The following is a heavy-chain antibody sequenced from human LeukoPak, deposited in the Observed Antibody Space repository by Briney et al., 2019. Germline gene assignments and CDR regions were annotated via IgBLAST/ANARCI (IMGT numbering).Heavy chain of an antibody. D-gene: IGHD6-19*01. J-gene: IGHJ6*02. V-gene: IGHV3-23*01. Sequence: PGGPLRLSCAASGFTFSSYAVSWVRQAPGKGLEWVSAISGSGGSTYYADSVKGRFTISRDNSKNTLYLQMNSLRAEDTAVYYCAKTPVAVAGTHYYYYGMDVWGQGTTVTVSS. CDR2: ISGSGGST. CDR3: AKTPVAVAGTHYYYYGMDV. CDR1: GFTFSSYA.